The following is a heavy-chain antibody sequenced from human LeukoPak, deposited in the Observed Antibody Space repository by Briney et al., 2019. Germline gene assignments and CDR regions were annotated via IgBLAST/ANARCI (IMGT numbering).Heavy chain of an antibody. CDR2: ISYNGEQT. CDR3: ARDPSVGGFSGSELDF. CDR1: GFTFSQDF. J-gene: IGHJ4*02. D-gene: IGHD3-22*01. Sequence: GESLRLSCAGSGFTFSQDFMHWDRQAPGKGLEYLSVISYNGEQTYYSKSVKGRFTISRDNSKNMLYLQMGSPRPEDTAVYFCARDPSVGGFSGSELDFWGQGTLVTVSS. V-gene: IGHV3-64*01.